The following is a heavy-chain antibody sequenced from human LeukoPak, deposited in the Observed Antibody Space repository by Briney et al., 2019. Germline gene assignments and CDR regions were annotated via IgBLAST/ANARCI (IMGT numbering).Heavy chain of an antibody. Sequence: ASVKVSCKASGGTFSSYAISWVRQAPGQGLEWMGWINPSSGGTNYTQKFQGRVTMTRDTSITTAYMELSRLTSDDTAVYYCARGHPYYFDYWGQGTLVTVSS. CDR3: ARGHPYYFDY. CDR1: GGTFSSYA. CDR2: INPSSGGT. J-gene: IGHJ4*02. V-gene: IGHV1-2*02.